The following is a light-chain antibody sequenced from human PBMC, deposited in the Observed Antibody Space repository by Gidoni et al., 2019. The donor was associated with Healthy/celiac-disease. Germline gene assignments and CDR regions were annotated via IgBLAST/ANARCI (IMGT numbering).Light chain of an antibody. Sequence: DIQLTQSPSFLSASVGARVTITCRASQGISSYLAWYQQKPGKAPKLLIYAASTLQSGVPSRFSGSGSGTEFTLTISSLQPEDFATYYCQQLNSYPWTFGQXTKVEIK. CDR2: AAS. J-gene: IGKJ1*01. V-gene: IGKV1-9*01. CDR3: QQLNSYPWT. CDR1: QGISSY.